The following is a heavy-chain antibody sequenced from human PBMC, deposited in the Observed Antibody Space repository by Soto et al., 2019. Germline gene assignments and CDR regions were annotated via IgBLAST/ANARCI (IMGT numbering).Heavy chain of an antibody. CDR3: ARSPTYSSSWYFFDY. D-gene: IGHD6-13*01. V-gene: IGHV3-21*01. J-gene: IGHJ4*02. CDR2: ISSSSSSYI. CDR1: GFTFSSYS. Sequence: GGSLRLSCAASGFTFSSYSMNWVRQAPGKGLEWVSSISSSSSSYIYYADSVKGRFTISRDNAKNSLYLQMNSLRAEDTAVYYCARSPTYSSSWYFFDYWGQGTLVNVSS.